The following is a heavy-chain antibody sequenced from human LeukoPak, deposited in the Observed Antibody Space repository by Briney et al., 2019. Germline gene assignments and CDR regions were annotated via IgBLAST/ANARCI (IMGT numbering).Heavy chain of an antibody. D-gene: IGHD6-13*01. CDR3: ARAAITIAAAGTGRYYYYYYMDV. CDR1: GFTFSSYS. CDR2: ISSSSSTI. Sequence: GGSLRLSCVASGFTFSSYSMNWVRQAPGKGLEWVSYISSSSSTIYYADSVKGRFTISRDNAKNSLYLQMNSLRAEDTAVYYCARAAITIAAAGTGRYYYYYYMDVWGKGTTVTVSS. V-gene: IGHV3-48*04. J-gene: IGHJ6*03.